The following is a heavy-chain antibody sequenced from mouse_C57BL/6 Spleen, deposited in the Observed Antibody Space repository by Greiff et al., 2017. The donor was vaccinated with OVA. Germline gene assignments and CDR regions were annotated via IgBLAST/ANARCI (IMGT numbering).Heavy chain of an antibody. Sequence: QVQLQQPGAELVKPGASVKLSCKASGYTFTSYWMHWVKQRPGRGLEGMGRIDPNSGGTKYNEKFKSKATLTVDKPSSTAYMQLSSLTSEDSAVYYCATYDGYYGWFAYWGQGTLVTVSA. CDR1: GYTFTSYW. J-gene: IGHJ3*01. CDR3: ATYDGYYGWFAY. V-gene: IGHV1-72*01. D-gene: IGHD2-3*01. CDR2: IDPNSGGT.